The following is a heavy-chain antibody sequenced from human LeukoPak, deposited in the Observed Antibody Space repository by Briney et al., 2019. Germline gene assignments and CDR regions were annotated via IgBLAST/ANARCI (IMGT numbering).Heavy chain of an antibody. Sequence: SVKVSCKASGYTFTNYAMNWVRQAPGQGLEWMGGIIPIFGTANYAQKFQGRVTITADKSTSTAYMELSSLRSEDTAVYYYARDSDYYGSGNFDYWGQGTLVTVSS. CDR3: ARDSDYYGSGNFDY. CDR1: GYTFTNYA. J-gene: IGHJ4*02. D-gene: IGHD3-10*01. V-gene: IGHV1-69*06. CDR2: IIPIFGTA.